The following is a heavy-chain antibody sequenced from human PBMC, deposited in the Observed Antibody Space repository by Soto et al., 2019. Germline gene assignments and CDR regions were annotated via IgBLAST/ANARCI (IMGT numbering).Heavy chain of an antibody. D-gene: IGHD6-13*01. Sequence: LSLTCSVSADSISRTTYYWGWIRQPPGKGLEWIGSIYFGGSTYYNPSLRSRVTIFAEPSRNQFSLKLSSVTATDTAVYYCARGLGTAAADYWGQGTLVTVLL. CDR2: IYFGGST. J-gene: IGHJ4*02. CDR3: ARGLGTAAADY. CDR1: ADSISRTTYY. V-gene: IGHV4-39*01.